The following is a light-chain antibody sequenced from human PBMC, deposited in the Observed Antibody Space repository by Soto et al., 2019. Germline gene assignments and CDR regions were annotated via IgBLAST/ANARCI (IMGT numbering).Light chain of an antibody. Sequence: DIEMAQSPSTLSVSLVYGFTITGRASQTISSWLAWYQQKPGKAPKLLIYKASTLKSGVPSRFSGSGAGTEFTLTISSLQPDDFATYYCQHYNSYSEAFGQGTKVDIK. CDR1: QTISSW. J-gene: IGKJ1*01. CDR2: KAS. CDR3: QHYNSYSEA. V-gene: IGKV1-5*03.